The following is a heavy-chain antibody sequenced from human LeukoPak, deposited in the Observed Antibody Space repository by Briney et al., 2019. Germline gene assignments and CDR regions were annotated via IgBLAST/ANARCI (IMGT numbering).Heavy chain of an antibody. D-gene: IGHD3-3*01. J-gene: IGHJ4*02. V-gene: IGHV3-23*01. Sequence: GGSLRLSCAASGFTFSSYAMSWVRQTPGKGLEWVSAISGSGGSTYYADSVKGRFTISRDNAKNSLYLQMNSLRAEDTAVYYCARAGYDFWSGNYYWGQGTLVTVSS. CDR2: ISGSGGST. CDR3: ARAGYDFWSGNYY. CDR1: GFTFSSYA.